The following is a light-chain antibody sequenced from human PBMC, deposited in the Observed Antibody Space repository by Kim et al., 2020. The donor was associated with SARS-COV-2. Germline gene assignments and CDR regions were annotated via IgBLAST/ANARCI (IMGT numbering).Light chain of an antibody. J-gene: IGKJ2*01. CDR2: LAS. CDR3: QHYSRFPYT. V-gene: IGKV1-5*03. CDR1: QTISTW. Sequence: SASVGDRVTITCRASQTISTWLAWYQQKPGKAPTLLIYLASTLESGVPSRFIGSGSGTEFTLTIDSLQPDDFATYYCQHYSRFPYTFGQGTKLEIK.